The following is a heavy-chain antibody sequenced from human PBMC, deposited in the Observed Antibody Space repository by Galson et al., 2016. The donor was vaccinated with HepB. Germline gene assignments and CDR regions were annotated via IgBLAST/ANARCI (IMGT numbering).Heavy chain of an antibody. CDR3: AKDLRSGSHHGHHFGLDV. D-gene: IGHD1-26*01. J-gene: IGHJ6*02. CDR1: GFNFDDYA. Sequence: SLRLSCAASGFNFDDYAMHWVRQIPGKGLEWIPGINWNSAYIDYADSVEGRFTISRDNAKYSLYLQMNSLRGEDTAVYYCAKDLRSGSHHGHHFGLDVWGQGTTVTVSS. CDR2: INWNSAYI. V-gene: IGHV3-9*01.